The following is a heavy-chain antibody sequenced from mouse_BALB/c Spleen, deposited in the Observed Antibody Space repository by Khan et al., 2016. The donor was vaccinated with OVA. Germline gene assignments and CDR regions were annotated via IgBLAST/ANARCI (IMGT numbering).Heavy chain of an antibody. V-gene: IGHV5-6-4*01. CDR3: AGHRGYYDGNPYSDY. D-gene: IGHD2-1*01. Sequence: EVELVESGGGLVRPGGSLKLSCAASGFSFSSYSMPWVRQTPEKRLQWVATISRGGTYTYYPDSVRGRFTISRDNANNTPYLQMSSLKSEDTAMYYCAGHRGYYDGNPYSDYWGQGTTLTVSS. CDR1: GFSFSSYS. J-gene: IGHJ2*01. CDR2: ISRGGTYT.